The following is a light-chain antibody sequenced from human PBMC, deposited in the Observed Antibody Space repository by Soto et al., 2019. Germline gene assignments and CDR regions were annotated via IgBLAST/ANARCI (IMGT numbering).Light chain of an antibody. CDR2: EVS. J-gene: IGKJ5*01. V-gene: IGKV2D-29*02. CDR1: QSLLHITGETF. Sequence: DVLVTQTTLSLSVAPGQPASISCKSSQSLLHITGETFLFWYLQKPGQSPQLLIYEVSTRVSGVPDRFSGSGSGTDFTLEISRVETDDVGIYYCMQSTQLPPTFGQGTRLEIK. CDR3: MQSTQLPPT.